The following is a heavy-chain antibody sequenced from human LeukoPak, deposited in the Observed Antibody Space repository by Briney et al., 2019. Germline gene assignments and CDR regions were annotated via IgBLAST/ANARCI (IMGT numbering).Heavy chain of an antibody. J-gene: IGHJ5*02. CDR1: GFTFSDYY. CDR3: AREGGGITMIDWFDP. Sequence: GGSLRLSCAASGFTFSDYYMSWIRQAPGKGLEWVSYISSSGSTIYYVDSVKGRFTISRDNAKNSLYLQMNSLKAEDTAVYYCAREGGGITMIDWFDPWGQGTLVTVSS. CDR2: ISSSGSTI. V-gene: IGHV3-11*04. D-gene: IGHD3-22*01.